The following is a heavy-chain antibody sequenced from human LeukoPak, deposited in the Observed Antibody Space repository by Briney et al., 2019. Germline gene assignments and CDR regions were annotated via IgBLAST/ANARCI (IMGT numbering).Heavy chain of an antibody. Sequence: GGSLRLSCAASGFTFSIYAMSWVRQAPGKGLEWVSAISGSGGSTYYADSVKGRFTISRDNSKNTLYLQTNSLRAEDTAVYYCAKDATDFGVAVVDYWGQGTLVTVSS. CDR2: ISGSGGST. D-gene: IGHD6-19*01. V-gene: IGHV3-23*01. CDR1: GFTFSIYA. CDR3: AKDATDFGVAVVDY. J-gene: IGHJ4*02.